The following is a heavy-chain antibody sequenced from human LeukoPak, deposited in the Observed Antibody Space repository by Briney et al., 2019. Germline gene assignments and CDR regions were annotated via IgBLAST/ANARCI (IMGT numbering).Heavy chain of an antibody. CDR3: ARHASVIAIREAFDI. D-gene: IGHD2-21*01. J-gene: IGHJ3*02. CDR2: IYHSGST. CDR1: GYSISSGYY. V-gene: IGHV4-38-2*01. Sequence: SETLSLTCAVSGYSISSGYYWGWIRQPPGEGLEWIGTIYHSGSTYYNPSLKSRVTISVDTSKNQFSLKLSSVTAADTAVYYCARHASVIAIREAFDIWGQGTMVTVSS.